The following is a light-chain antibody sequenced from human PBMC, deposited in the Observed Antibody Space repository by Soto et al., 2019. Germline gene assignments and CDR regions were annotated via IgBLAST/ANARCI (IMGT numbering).Light chain of an antibody. Sequence: EIVLTQSPATLSSSPGERATLSCRASQSVSSYLAWYQQKPGQAPRLLIYDASNRATGIPARFSGSGSGTDFTLTISRLEPEDFAVYYCQQYGSSPPTFGQGTKV. CDR3: QQYGSSPPT. J-gene: IGKJ1*01. CDR1: QSVSSY. V-gene: IGKV3-20*01. CDR2: DAS.